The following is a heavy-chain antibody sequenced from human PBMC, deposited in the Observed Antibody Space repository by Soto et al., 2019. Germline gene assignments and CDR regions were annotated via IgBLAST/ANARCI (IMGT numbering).Heavy chain of an antibody. D-gene: IGHD6-13*01. CDR3: ARLPTQQQPDY. V-gene: IGHV4-39*01. Sequence: PSETLSLTCTVSGGSISSSSYYWGWIRQPPGKGLEWIGSIYYSGSTYYNPSLKSRVTISVDTSKNQFSLKLSSVTAADTAVYYCARLPTQQQPDYWGQGTLDTVSS. J-gene: IGHJ4*02. CDR2: IYYSGST. CDR1: GGSISSSSYY.